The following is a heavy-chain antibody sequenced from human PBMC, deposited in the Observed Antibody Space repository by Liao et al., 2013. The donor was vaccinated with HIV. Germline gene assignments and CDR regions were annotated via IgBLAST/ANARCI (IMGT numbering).Heavy chain of an antibody. CDR1: GGSFSAYY. CDR3: ARERAPGGYGIYYYYYYMDV. V-gene: IGHV4-34*01. CDR2: INHSGST. J-gene: IGHJ6*03. D-gene: IGHD1-1*01. Sequence: QVQLQQWGAGLLKSSETLSLTCAVYGGSFSAYYWTWIRQPPGKGLEWIGEINHSGSTNYSPSLNSRVTISVDTSKNQFSLKLGSVTAADTAVYFCARERAPGGYGIYYYYYYMDVWGKGTTVTVSS.